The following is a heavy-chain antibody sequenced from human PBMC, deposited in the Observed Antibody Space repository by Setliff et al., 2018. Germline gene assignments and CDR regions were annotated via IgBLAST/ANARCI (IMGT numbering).Heavy chain of an antibody. CDR3: AREVGTSTSSDAFDV. CDR2: IYHSGSA. D-gene: IGHD1-26*01. J-gene: IGHJ3*01. V-gene: IGHV4-30-4*08. Sequence: PSETLSLTCTVPGDSISRGDYFWSWIRQPPGKGLEWIAYIYHSGSAYYNPPLKSRVTMSVDTSKNQFSLHLTSVTAADTAVYYCAREVGTSTSSDAFDVWGQGMMVTVSS. CDR1: GDSISRGDYF.